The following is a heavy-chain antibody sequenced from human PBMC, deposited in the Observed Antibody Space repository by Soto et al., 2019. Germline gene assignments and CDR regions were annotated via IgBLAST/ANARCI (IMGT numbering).Heavy chain of an antibody. V-gene: IGHV3-74*01. Sequence: GGSLRLSCAASGFTLSNYWMHWVRQAPGKGLVWVSRIKNDGSSTSYADSVKGRFTISRDNAKNTLYLQMNSLRAEDTAVYYCASQSSEWLLFASWGQGTLVTVSS. J-gene: IGHJ4*02. CDR3: ASQSSEWLLFAS. CDR2: IKNDGSST. D-gene: IGHD5-12*01. CDR1: GFTLSNYW.